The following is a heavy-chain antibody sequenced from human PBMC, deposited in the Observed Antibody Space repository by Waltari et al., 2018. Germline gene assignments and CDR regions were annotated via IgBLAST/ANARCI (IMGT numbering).Heavy chain of an antibody. V-gene: IGHV4-59*11. CDR1: GGSISSHY. CDR2: IYYSGST. CDR3: ARASGSRKRNFDY. D-gene: IGHD6-13*01. Sequence: QVQLQESGPGLVKPSETLSLTCTVSGGSISSHYWSWIRQPPGKGLEWIGYIYYSGSTNYNPSLKSRVTISVDTSKNQFSLKLSSVTAADTAVYYCARASGSRKRNFDYWGQGTLVIVSS. J-gene: IGHJ4*02.